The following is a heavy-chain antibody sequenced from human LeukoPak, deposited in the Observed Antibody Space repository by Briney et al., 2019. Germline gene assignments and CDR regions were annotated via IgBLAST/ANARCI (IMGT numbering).Heavy chain of an antibody. CDR1: GFTFSSYA. D-gene: IGHD3-10*01. J-gene: IGHJ4*02. CDR2: ISSNGGST. Sequence: GGTLRLSCAASGFTFSSYAMHWVRQAPGKGLEYVSAISSNGGSTYYADSVKGRFTISRDNSKNTLYLQMSSLRAEDTAVYYCVKEDGDLWFGDYWGQGALVTVSS. CDR3: VKEDGDLWFGDY. V-gene: IGHV3-64D*09.